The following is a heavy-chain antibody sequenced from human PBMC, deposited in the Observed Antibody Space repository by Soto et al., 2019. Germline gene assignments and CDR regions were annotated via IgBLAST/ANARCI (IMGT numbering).Heavy chain of an antibody. CDR2: ISSSSSYI. J-gene: IGHJ6*03. CDR1: GFTFSSYS. CDR3: ARDPYPRYCSSTSCTGRYYYYYMDV. D-gene: IGHD2-2*01. V-gene: IGHV3-21*01. Sequence: GGSLRLSCAASGFTFSSYSMNWVRQAPGKGLEWVSSISSSSSYIYYADSVKGRFTISRDNAKNSLYLQMNSLRAEDTAVYYCARDPYPRYCSSTSCTGRYYYYYMDVWGKGTTVTVSS.